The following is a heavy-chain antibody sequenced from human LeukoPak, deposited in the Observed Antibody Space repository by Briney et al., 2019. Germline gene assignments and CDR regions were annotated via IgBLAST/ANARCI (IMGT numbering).Heavy chain of an antibody. Sequence: GGSLRLSCAASGFTFSSYGMHWVRRAPGKGLEWVAVISYDGSNKYYADSVKGRFTISRDNSKNTLYLQMNSLRAEDTAVYYCAKDIDGILTGFDYWGQGTLVTVSS. CDR1: GFTFSSYG. J-gene: IGHJ4*02. CDR3: AKDIDGILTGFDY. D-gene: IGHD3-9*01. CDR2: ISYDGSNK. V-gene: IGHV3-30*18.